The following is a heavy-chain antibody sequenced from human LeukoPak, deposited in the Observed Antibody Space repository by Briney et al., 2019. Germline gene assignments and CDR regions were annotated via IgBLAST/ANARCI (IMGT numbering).Heavy chain of an antibody. CDR1: GFSLSNYA. J-gene: IGHJ5*02. CDR2: VSYDGSNK. D-gene: IGHD2-2*01. V-gene: IGHV3-30-3*01. Sequence: GGSLRLSCAASGFSLSNYAMHWVRQAPGKGLEWVAVVSYDGSNKYYADSVRGRFTISRDTSKNTLYLQMNSLRAEDTAVYYCARDADIVVVPAAVGIDPWGQGTLVIVSS. CDR3: ARDADIVVVPAAVGIDP.